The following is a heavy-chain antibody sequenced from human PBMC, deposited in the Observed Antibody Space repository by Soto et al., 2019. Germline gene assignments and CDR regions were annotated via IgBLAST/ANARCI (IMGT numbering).Heavy chain of an antibody. CDR3: ARDGLWFGVDY. D-gene: IGHD3-10*01. V-gene: IGHV4-59*01. CDR2: FYYSGTT. CDR1: GGSITSYC. Sequence: SETLSLTCTVSGGSITSYCWTGIGQPPGKGLEWMGDFYYSGTTNYNPSLKSRVTITVGTSKNQFSLKLSSVTAADTAVYYCARDGLWFGVDYWGQGILVTVSS. J-gene: IGHJ4*02.